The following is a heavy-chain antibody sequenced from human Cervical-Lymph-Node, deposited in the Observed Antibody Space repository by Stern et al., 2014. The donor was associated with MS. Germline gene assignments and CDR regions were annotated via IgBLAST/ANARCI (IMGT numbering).Heavy chain of an antibody. CDR2: ISYSGTN. J-gene: IGHJ4*02. Sequence: VQLVESGPGLVKPSQTLSLTCTVSGGSVSSGSRYWSWIRQHPGKGLEWIGYISYSGTNYYSPALQSRLTIAMDTSKNQFSLKLRSVTAADTAIYYCSRVTEFLRFFYPDYWGQGTLVTVSS. D-gene: IGHD3-3*01. V-gene: IGHV4-31*03. CDR1: GGSVSSGSRY. CDR3: SRVTEFLRFFYPDY.